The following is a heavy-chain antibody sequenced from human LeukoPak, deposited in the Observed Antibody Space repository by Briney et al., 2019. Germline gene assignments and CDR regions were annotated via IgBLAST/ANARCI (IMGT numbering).Heavy chain of an antibody. CDR2: IYSSGST. J-gene: IGHJ5*02. Sequence: SQTLSLTCTVSGGSIPSDSYYWGWIRQSPGKGLEWIGTIYSSGSTYSNPSLKSRVTISVDTSKNQFSLRLTRLTAADPSIYYCVTGMVPRQRTFASWGQGTLVSV. D-gene: IGHD4/OR15-4a*01. CDR3: VTGMVPRQRTFAS. CDR1: GGSIPSDSYY. V-gene: IGHV4-39*01.